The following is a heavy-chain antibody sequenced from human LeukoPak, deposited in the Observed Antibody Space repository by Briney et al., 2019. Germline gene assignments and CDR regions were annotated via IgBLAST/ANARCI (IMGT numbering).Heavy chain of an antibody. V-gene: IGHV3-30*02. CDR3: AKDLMRDRWFGES. CDR2: IRYDGNDK. Sequence: LPGGSLRLSCAASGFTFSYYGFHWVRQAPGKGLEWVAFIRYDGNDKFYAKSVKGRFTISRDTSRNTLYLQMNSLRLEDTAVYYCAKDLMRDRWFGESWGQGTLVTVSS. CDR1: GFTFSYYG. J-gene: IGHJ5*02. D-gene: IGHD3-10*01.